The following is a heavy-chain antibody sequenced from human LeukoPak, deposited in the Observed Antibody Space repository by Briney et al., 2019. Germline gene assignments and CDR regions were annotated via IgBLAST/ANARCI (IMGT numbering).Heavy chain of an antibody. V-gene: IGHV4-39*01. Sequence: PETLSLTCTVSGGSISSSSYYWGWIRQPPGTGLEWIGSIYYSGSTYYNPSLKSRVTISVDTSKDRFSLKLSSVTAADTAVYYCATGPTLSYHDFWSGHGNWFDPWGQGTLVTVSS. J-gene: IGHJ5*02. CDR3: ATGPTLSYHDFWSGHGNWFDP. CDR1: GGSISSSSYY. CDR2: IYYSGST. D-gene: IGHD3-3*01.